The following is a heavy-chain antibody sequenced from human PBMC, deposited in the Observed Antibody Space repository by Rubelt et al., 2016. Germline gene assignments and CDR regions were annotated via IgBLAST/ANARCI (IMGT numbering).Heavy chain of an antibody. J-gene: IGHJ6*02. Sequence: QVQLVQSGAEVKKPGASVKVSCKASGYTFTSSAMHWVRQAPGQRLEWMGWINAGNGNTKYSQKFQGRVTITRDTSASTDYMEVSSLRSEDTAVYYCARKGYGYGMDVWGQGPTVTVSS. CDR1: GYTFTSSA. D-gene: IGHD3-16*01. V-gene: IGHV1-3*01. CDR2: INAGNGNT. CDR3: ARKGYGYGMDV.